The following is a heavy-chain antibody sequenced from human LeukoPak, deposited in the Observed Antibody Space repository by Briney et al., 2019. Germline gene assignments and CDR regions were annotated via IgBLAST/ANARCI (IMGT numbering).Heavy chain of an antibody. Sequence: GGSLRLSCAASGFTFSSYSMHWVRQAPGRGLEWVAVISYDGANKYYADSVKGRFTISRDNSKNTLYLQMNSLRAEDTAVYYCAKGPGYYYYGMDVWGQGTTVTVSS. J-gene: IGHJ6*02. CDR3: AKGPGYYYYGMDV. CDR1: GFTFSSYS. CDR2: ISYDGANK. V-gene: IGHV3-30*18.